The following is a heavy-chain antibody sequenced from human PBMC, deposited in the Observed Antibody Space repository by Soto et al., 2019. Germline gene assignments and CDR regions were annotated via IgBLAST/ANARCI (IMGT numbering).Heavy chain of an antibody. CDR1: GFTFSTYG. CDR2: ISYDGTNK. D-gene: IGHD4-17*01. J-gene: IGHJ6*02. CDR3: AKDLQSYGDYDYYCYGMDV. V-gene: IGHV3-30*18. Sequence: QVQLVESGGGEVQPGRSLTISCAASGFTFSTYGMHWVRQTPGKGLEWVAVISYDGTNKFYSDSVKGRFTISRDNVKNTLPLQMNSLRADDTAVYSCAKDLQSYGDYDYYCYGMDVWGLGTRVTVSS.